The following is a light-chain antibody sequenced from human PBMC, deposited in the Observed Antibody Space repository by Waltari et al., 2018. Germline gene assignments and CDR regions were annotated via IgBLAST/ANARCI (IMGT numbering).Light chain of an antibody. Sequence: ELVLTHSPGTLSLSPGEKATLSYRASQSVGRALAWYQQKPGQAPRLLVYGASSRATGLPDRCSGSGSGTDFSLTFSRLEPEDFAVYYCQHYVRLPATFGQGTKVEIK. CDR2: GAS. CDR3: QHYVRLPAT. J-gene: IGKJ1*01. CDR1: QSVGRA. V-gene: IGKV3-20*01.